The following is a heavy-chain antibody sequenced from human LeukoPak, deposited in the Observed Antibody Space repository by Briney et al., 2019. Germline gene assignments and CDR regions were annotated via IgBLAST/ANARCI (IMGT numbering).Heavy chain of an antibody. J-gene: IGHJ4*02. V-gene: IGHV3-7*01. CDR3: AREIQPNYYDSSGYLDY. Sequence: PGGSLRLSCAASGFTFSSYWMSWVRQAPGKGLEWVANIKQDGSEKYYVDSVKGRFTISRDNAKNSLYLQMNSLRAEDTAVHYCAREIQPNYYDSSGYLDYWGQGTLVTVSS. CDR2: IKQDGSEK. CDR1: GFTFSSYW. D-gene: IGHD3-22*01.